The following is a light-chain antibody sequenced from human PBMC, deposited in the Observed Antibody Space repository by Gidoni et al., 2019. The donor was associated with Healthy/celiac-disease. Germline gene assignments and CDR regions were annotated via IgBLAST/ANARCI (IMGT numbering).Light chain of an antibody. CDR1: QSVSRN. CDR2: GAS. CDR3: QQYNNWPPWT. V-gene: IGKV3-15*01. J-gene: IGKJ1*01. Sequence: EIVMTQSPATLAVSPGERATLSCRASQSVSRNLAWYQQKPGQAPSLLIYGASTRATGIPARFRGSGSGTEFTLTISSLQSEDFAVYYCQQYNNWPPWTFGQXTKVEIK.